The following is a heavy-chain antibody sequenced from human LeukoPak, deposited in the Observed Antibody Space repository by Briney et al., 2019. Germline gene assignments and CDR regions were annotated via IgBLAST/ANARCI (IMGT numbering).Heavy chain of an antibody. Sequence: GGSLRLSCAASGFSSSTYGIHWVRQAPGKGLEWVAFIRYDGSNKYYADSVKGRFTISRDNSKNTLYLQMNSLRAEDTAVYYCAKGGGYYGSGSYYNLWGQGTLVTVSS. CDR3: AKGGGYYGSGSYYNL. V-gene: IGHV3-30*02. CDR1: GFSSSTYG. CDR2: IRYDGSNK. D-gene: IGHD3-10*01. J-gene: IGHJ4*02.